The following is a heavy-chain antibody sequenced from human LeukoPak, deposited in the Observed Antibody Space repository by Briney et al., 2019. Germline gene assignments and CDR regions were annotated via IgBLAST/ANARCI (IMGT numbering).Heavy chain of an antibody. CDR2: INPNSGGT. CDR3: ARVSRVRRLGELSTLDY. J-gene: IGHJ4*02. Sequence: ASVKVSCKASGYTFTGYYMHWVRQAPGQGLEWMGWINPNSGGTNYAQKFQGRVTMTRDTSISTAYMELSRLRSDDTAVYYCARVSRVRRLGELSTLDYWGKGTLVTVSS. V-gene: IGHV1-2*02. D-gene: IGHD3-16*02. CDR1: GYTFTGYY.